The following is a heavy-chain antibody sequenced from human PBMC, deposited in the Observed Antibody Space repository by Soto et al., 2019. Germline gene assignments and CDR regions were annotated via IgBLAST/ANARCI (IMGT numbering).Heavy chain of an antibody. CDR1: GFTFSSYA. CDR3: VKKFSSNNAAFDI. Sequence: EVQMLESGGGLVQPGGSLRLSCAASGFTFSSYAMSWVRQAPGKGLEWVSALSASGNTPYYADSVKGRFTISRDNSKNTLYLKMNSLRAEDTAVYYCVKKFSSNNAAFDIWGPGTMVTVSS. D-gene: IGHD6-6*01. CDR2: LSASGNTP. J-gene: IGHJ3*02. V-gene: IGHV3-23*01.